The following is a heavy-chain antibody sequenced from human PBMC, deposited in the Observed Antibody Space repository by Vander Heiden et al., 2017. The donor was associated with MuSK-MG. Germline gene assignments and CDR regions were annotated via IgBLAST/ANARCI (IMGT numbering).Heavy chain of an antibody. J-gene: IGHJ5*02. Sequence: QVQLQESGPGLVKPSETLSLTCTVSGGSISSSYWRWIRRPPGKGLEWIVYIYYSGSTNYNPSLKSRVTISVDTSKNQFSLKLSSVTAADTAVYYCARERGAYCSGGSCYYDRWGQGTLVTVSS. CDR3: ARERGAYCSGGSCYYDR. D-gene: IGHD2-15*01. V-gene: IGHV4-59*01. CDR2: IYYSGST. CDR1: GGSISSSY.